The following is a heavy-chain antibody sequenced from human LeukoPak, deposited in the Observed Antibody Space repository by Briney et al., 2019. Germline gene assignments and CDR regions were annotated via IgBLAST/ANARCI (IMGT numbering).Heavy chain of an antibody. Sequence: PGGSLRLSCVASGFTLSSYWMHWVRQAPGKGLVWVSRIESDGSTTTYADSVKGRFTISRDNAKNTLYLQLNSLRAEDTAVYYCARGYGSGSSLPFDYWGQRTLVTVSS. J-gene: IGHJ4*02. CDR2: IESDGSTT. D-gene: IGHD3-10*01. V-gene: IGHV3-74*01. CDR1: GFTLSSYW. CDR3: ARGYGSGSSLPFDY.